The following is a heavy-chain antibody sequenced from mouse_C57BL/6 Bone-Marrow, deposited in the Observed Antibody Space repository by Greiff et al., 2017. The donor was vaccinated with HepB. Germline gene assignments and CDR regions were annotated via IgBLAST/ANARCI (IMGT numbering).Heavy chain of an antibody. V-gene: IGHV14-4*01. CDR1: GFNIKDDY. CDR3: TTPLFITTVVATDYYAMDY. Sequence: EVQLQESGAELVRPGASVKLSCTASGFNIKDDYMHWVKQRPEQGLEWIGWIDPENGDTEYASKFQGKATITADTSSNTAYLQLSSLTSEDTAVYYCTTPLFITTVVATDYYAMDYWGQGTSVTVSS. J-gene: IGHJ4*01. D-gene: IGHD1-1*01. CDR2: IDPENGDT.